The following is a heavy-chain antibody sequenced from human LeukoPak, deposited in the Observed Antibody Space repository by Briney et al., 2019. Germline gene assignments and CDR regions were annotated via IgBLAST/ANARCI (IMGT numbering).Heavy chain of an antibody. V-gene: IGHV3-23*01. J-gene: IGHJ4*02. Sequence: GGSLRLSCAASGFTFSNYAMSWVRQAPGKGLEWVAAITLASTYYADSVKGRFTISRDNSKNTLYLQMNSLRAEDTAVYYCARTLRDYYGSGSDYWGQRTLVTVSS. D-gene: IGHD3-10*01. CDR2: ITLAST. CDR3: ARTLRDYYGSGSDY. CDR1: GFTFSNYA.